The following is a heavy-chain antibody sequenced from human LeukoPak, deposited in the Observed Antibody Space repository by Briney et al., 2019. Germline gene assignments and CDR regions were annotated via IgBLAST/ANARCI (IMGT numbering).Heavy chain of an antibody. V-gene: IGHV3-30*14. CDR2: ISYEGSNK. J-gene: IGHJ3*02. CDR1: GFPLSSYA. D-gene: IGHD1-26*01. CDR3: ARDLTSGGYYPDAFDI. Sequence: PGRALRLSCAASGFPLSSYAMHSVRQAPGKGLEWVAVISYEGSNKYYADSDKGRFTISRDNSKNTLYLQMKSLRAEDTAVYYSARDLTSGGYYPDAFDIWGQGTMVTVSS.